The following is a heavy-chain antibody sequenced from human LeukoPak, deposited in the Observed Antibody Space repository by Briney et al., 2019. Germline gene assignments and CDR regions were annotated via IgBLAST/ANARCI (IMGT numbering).Heavy chain of an antibody. CDR3: ARVVFWSGYHYFDY. J-gene: IGHJ4*02. Sequence: SQTLSLTCTVSGGSISSGDYYWSWIRQSPGQGLEWIGYIFYTGSTYYKPSLKSRVTVSIDTSKNQFSLRLTSVTTADTAVYYCARVVFWSGYHYFDYWGQGTLVTVSS. D-gene: IGHD3-3*01. CDR1: GGSISSGDYY. CDR2: IFYTGST. V-gene: IGHV4-30-4*01.